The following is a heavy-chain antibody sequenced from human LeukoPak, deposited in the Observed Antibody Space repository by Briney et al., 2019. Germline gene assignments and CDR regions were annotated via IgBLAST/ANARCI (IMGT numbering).Heavy chain of an antibody. Sequence: PGGSLRLSCAASGFTFSSYWMSWVRQAPGKGLEWVANIKQDGSEKYYVDSVKGRFTISRDNAKNLLYLQMNSLRAEDTAVYYCARLAVADYFDYWGQGTLVTVSS. CDR2: IKQDGSEK. CDR1: GFTFSSYW. V-gene: IGHV3-7*01. D-gene: IGHD6-19*01. J-gene: IGHJ4*02. CDR3: ARLAVADYFDY.